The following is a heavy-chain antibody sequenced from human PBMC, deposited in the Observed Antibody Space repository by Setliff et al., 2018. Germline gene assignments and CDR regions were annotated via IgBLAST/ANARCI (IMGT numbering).Heavy chain of an antibody. Sequence: SETLSLTCAVYGDSFSDYYWSWLRQPPGKGLEWIEEVNHRGDTNYSPSLRGRVTMTVDESMNRFSLNLNSVTAADTAVYYCAGGLPGDYDFNCFDTWGQGALVTVAS. D-gene: IGHD3-3*01. V-gene: IGHV4-34*01. J-gene: IGHJ5*02. CDR3: AGGLPGDYDFNCFDT. CDR2: VNHRGDT. CDR1: GDSFSDYY.